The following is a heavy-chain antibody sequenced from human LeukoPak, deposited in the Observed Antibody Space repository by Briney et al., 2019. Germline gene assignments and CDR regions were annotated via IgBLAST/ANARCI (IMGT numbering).Heavy chain of an antibody. CDR1: GFIFSNYW. CDR3: ARSARLMKGVVEVTALDD. J-gene: IGHJ4*02. V-gene: IGHV3-48*03. CDR2: LSSSGSAF. Sequence: GGSLRLSCEASGFIFSNYWMAWVRQAPGKGLEWIAYLSSSGSAFSYADSVKGRFTIARDNAKNSVYLEMNSLRADDTAVYYCARSARLMKGVVEVTALDDWGQGTLVTVSS. D-gene: IGHD3-3*01.